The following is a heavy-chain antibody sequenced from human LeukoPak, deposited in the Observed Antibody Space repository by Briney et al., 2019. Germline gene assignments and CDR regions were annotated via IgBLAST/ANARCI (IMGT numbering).Heavy chain of an antibody. V-gene: IGHV6-1*01. J-gene: IGHJ4*02. CDR1: GVSVSSDSAA. Sequence: SQTLSLTCAISGVSVSSDSAAWNWIRQSPSRGLEWLGRTYYRSKWYNTYAVSVKSRITINPDTAKNQFSLQLNSVSPEDTAVYYCARSWGGAAPFDYWGQGTQVTVSS. D-gene: IGHD3-16*01. CDR2: TYYRSKWYN. CDR3: ARSWGGAAPFDY.